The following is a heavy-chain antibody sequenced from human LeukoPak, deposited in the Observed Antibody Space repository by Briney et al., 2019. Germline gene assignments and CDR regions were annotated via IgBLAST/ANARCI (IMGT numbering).Heavy chain of an antibody. Sequence: GGSLRLSCAASGFTFSSYGMHWVRQAPGKGLQWVTFIRYDGSNKYYADSVKGRFTISRDNSKNTLYLQMNSLRAEDTAVYYCARAGTVHYYMDVWGKGTTVTISS. J-gene: IGHJ6*03. CDR3: ARAGTVHYYMDV. V-gene: IGHV3-30*02. CDR2: IRYDGSNK. D-gene: IGHD3-10*01. CDR1: GFTFSSYG.